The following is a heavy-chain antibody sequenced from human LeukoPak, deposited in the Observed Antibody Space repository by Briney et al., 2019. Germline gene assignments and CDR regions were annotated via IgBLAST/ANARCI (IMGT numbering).Heavy chain of an antibody. D-gene: IGHD3-22*01. CDR1: GFTFSSYG. CDR3: AGGLAYYYESSAYFLDY. Sequence: TGGSLRLSCAASGFTFSSYGMHWVRQAPGKGLEWVAVMSYDGSNKYYADSVKGRFTISRDNSKNTLYMQMNSLRAEDTAVYYCAGGLAYYYESSAYFLDYWGQGTLVTVSS. CDR2: MSYDGSNK. J-gene: IGHJ4*02. V-gene: IGHV3-30*19.